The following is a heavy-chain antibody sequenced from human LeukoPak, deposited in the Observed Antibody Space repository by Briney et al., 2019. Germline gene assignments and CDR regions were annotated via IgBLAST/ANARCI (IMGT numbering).Heavy chain of an antibody. D-gene: IGHD1-26*01. CDR2: IRYDGSNK. J-gene: IGHJ4*02. V-gene: IGHV3-30*02. CDR1: GFTFSGSA. CDR3: AKGRQIVGATFDY. Sequence: GSLRLSCAASGFTFSGSAMHWVRQASGKGLEWVAFIRYDGSNKYYADSVKGRFTISRDNSKNTLYLQMNSLRAEDTAVYYCAKGRQIVGATFDYWGQGTLVTVSS.